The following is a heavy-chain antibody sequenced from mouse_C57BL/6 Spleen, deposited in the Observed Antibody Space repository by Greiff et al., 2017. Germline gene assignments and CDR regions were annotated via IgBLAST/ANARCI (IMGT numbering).Heavy chain of an antibody. V-gene: IGHV5-9*01. Sequence: VQLKESGGGLVKPGGSLKLSCAASGFTFSSYTMSWVRQTPEKRLEWVATISGGGGNTYSPASVKGRFTISRYNAKNTRDLQMISLRSEDTALYYCARYLYYYGSSSGYFDYWGTGTTLTVSS. D-gene: IGHD1-1*01. CDR3: ARYLYYYGSSSGYFDY. J-gene: IGHJ2*01. CDR1: GFTFSSYT. CDR2: ISGGGGNT.